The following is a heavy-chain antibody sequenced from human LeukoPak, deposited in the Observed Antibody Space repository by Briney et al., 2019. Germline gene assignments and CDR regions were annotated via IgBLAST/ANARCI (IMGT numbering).Heavy chain of an antibody. V-gene: IGHV4-61*02. CDR1: GGSISSGSYY. D-gene: IGHD3-10*01. Sequence: PSETRSLTCTVSGGSISSGSYYWSWIRQPAGKGLEWIGRIYTSGSTNYNPSLKSRVTISVDTSKNQFSLKLSSVTAADTAVYYCARATMGNYYYYYYMDVWGKGTTVTVSS. CDR2: IYTSGST. J-gene: IGHJ6*03. CDR3: ARATMGNYYYYYYMDV.